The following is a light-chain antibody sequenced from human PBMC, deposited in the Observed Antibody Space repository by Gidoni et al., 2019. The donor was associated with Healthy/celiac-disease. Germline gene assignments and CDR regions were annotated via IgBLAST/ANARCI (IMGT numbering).Light chain of an antibody. Sequence: EIVMTQSPATLSVSPGERATLSCRASQSVSSNLAWYQQKPGQAPRLLIYGASTRATGIPARFSGSGSGTEFTLTISSLQSEDFAVYYCQQDNNWPPPCTFGQGTKLEIK. CDR1: QSVSSN. CDR2: GAS. V-gene: IGKV3-15*01. J-gene: IGKJ2*02. CDR3: QQDNNWPPPCT.